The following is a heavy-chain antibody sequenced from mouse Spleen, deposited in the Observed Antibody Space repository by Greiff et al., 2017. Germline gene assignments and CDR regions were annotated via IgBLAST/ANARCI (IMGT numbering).Heavy chain of an antibody. CDR3: TFYYDYFYAMDY. J-gene: IGHJ4*01. V-gene: IGHV1-15*01. CDR1: GYTFTDYE. Sequence: QVHVKQSGAELVRPGASVTLSCKASGYTFTDYEMHWVKQTPVHGLEWIGAIDPETGGTAYNQKFKGKAILTADKSSSTAYMELRSLTSEDSAVYYCTFYYDYFYAMDYWGQGTSVTVSS. CDR2: IDPETGGT. D-gene: IGHD2-4*01.